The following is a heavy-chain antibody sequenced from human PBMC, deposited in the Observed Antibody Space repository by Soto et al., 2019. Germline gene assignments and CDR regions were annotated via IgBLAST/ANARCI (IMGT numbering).Heavy chain of an antibody. V-gene: IGHV4-39*01. Sequence: QLQLQESGPGLVKPSETLSLTCTVSGGSISSSSYYWGWIRQPPGKGLEWIGSISYSGRTYYNPSLKTRVTISVDTSKNQFSLKLSSVTAADTAMYYCARSEATIPWIDYWGQGTLVTVSS. J-gene: IGHJ4*02. CDR2: ISYSGRT. D-gene: IGHD5-12*01. CDR3: ARSEATIPWIDY. CDR1: GGSISSSSYY.